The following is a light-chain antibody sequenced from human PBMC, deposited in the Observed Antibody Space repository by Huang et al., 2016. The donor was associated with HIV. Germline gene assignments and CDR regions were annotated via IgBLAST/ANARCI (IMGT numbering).Light chain of an antibody. CDR2: CTS. Sequence: IQLTQPPSSLSASEGDTVRSTCGARQDVSSWLAWYQQKPREAPTLLIHCTSIFQCGVPSRFNGSGSGTDFFLTINSLQPDDFATYYCQQANRYPRSFGQGTRLDIK. J-gene: IGKJ5*01. CDR3: QQANRYPRS. V-gene: IGKV1-12*01. CDR1: QDVSSW.